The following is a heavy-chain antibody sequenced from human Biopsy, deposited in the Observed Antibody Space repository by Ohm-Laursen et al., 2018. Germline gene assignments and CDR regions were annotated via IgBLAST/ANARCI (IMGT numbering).Heavy chain of an antibody. D-gene: IGHD3-22*01. CDR3: ARGDYFDSNGYFWFDL. Sequence: TLSLTCTVSGGSISSGGSYWSWIRQRPGKGLEWIGYIFNSANTYYNPSLKNLITISGDTSKNQFSLKLNSMTAADTAVYYCARGDYFDSNGYFWFDLWGQGTLVTVSS. J-gene: IGHJ5*02. V-gene: IGHV4-31*01. CDR2: IFNSANT. CDR1: GGSISSGGSY.